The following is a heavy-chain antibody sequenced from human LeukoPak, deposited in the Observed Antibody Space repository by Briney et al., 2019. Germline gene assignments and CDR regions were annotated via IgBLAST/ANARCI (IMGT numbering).Heavy chain of an antibody. CDR1: GFTFSDYY. Sequence: PGGSLRLSCAASGFTFSDYYMSWIRQAPGKGLEWVSYISSSGSTIYYADSVKGRFTISRDNAKNSLYLQMNSLRAEDTAVYYCARSTIFGVVMAFDYWGQGTLVTVSS. V-gene: IGHV3-11*01. D-gene: IGHD3-3*01. CDR2: ISSSGSTI. CDR3: ARSTIFGVVMAFDY. J-gene: IGHJ4*02.